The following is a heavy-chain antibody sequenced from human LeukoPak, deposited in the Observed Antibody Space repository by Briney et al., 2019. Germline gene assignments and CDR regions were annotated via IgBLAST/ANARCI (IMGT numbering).Heavy chain of an antibody. CDR2: IYYSGST. V-gene: IGHV4-39*01. CDR3: ARSLGVQLSHINDY. CDR1: GGSISSSSYY. D-gene: IGHD5-18*01. J-gene: IGHJ4*02. Sequence: PSETLSLTCTVSGGSISSSSYYWGWIRQPPGKGLEWIGCIYYSGSTYYNPSLKSRVTISVDTSKNQFSLKVSSVTAADTAVYYCARSLGVQLSHINDYWGQGTLVTVSS.